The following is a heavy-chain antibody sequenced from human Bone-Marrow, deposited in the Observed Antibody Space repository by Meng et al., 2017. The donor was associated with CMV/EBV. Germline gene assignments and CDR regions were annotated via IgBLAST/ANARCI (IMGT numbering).Heavy chain of an antibody. CDR3: ARVKRRSWFFDY. Sequence: GESLKISCAASGFAFSSYSINWVRQAPGKGLEWVSYISSSSSTTYYADSVEGRFTISRDNANQSLYLQMNILGVEDAAVYYCARVKRRSWFFDYWGRGTLVTVSS. CDR1: GFAFSSYS. CDR2: ISSSSSTT. V-gene: IGHV3-48*04. J-gene: IGHJ4*02. D-gene: IGHD6-13*01.